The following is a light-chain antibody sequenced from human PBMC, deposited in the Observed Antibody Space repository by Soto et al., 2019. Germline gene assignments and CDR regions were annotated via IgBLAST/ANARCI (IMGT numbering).Light chain of an antibody. J-gene: IGLJ2*01. V-gene: IGLV1-40*01. CDR3: QSYDSSLSGSVV. Sequence: QSVLTQPPSVSGAPGQRVTISCTGSSSNIGAGYDVHWYQQLPGTAPNLLIYGNSNRPSGVPARFPGSKSGTSASLAITGLQAEDEADYYCQSYDSSLSGSVVFGGGTKLTVL. CDR2: GNS. CDR1: SSNIGAGYD.